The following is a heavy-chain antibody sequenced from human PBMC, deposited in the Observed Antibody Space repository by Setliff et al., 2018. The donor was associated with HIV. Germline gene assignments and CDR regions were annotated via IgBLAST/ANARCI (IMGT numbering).Heavy chain of an antibody. CDR1: GDSVSSNSAA. V-gene: IGHV6-1*01. J-gene: IGHJ6*03. D-gene: IGHD5-18*01. Sequence: SQTLSLTCAISGDSVSSNSAAWNWIRQSPSRGLEWLGRTYYRSKWYNDYAVSVKSRITINPDTSKNQFSLQLNSVTPEDTAVYYCARGTGIQLWLKGGDYYYYYMDVWGNGTTVTVSS. CDR2: TYYRSKWYN. CDR3: ARGTGIQLWLKGGDYYYYYMDV.